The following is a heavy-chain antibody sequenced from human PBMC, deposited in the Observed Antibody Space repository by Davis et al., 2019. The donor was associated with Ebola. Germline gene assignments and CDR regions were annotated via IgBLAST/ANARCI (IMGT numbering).Heavy chain of an antibody. Sequence: SVKVSCKASGYKFIGYGINWVRQAPGQGLEWMGRIIPILGIANYAQKFQGRVTITADKSTSTAYMELSSLRSEDTAVYYCARGDTAIDDYWGQGTLVTVSS. CDR3: ARGDTAIDDY. CDR1: GYKFIGYG. D-gene: IGHD5-18*01. J-gene: IGHJ4*02. V-gene: IGHV1-69*04. CDR2: IIPILGIA.